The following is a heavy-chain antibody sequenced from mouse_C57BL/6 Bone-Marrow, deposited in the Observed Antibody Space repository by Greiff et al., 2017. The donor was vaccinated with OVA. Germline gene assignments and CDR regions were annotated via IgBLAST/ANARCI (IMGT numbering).Heavy chain of an antibody. Sequence: LQESGAELARPGASVKLSCKASGYTFTSYGISWVKQRTGQGLEWIGEIYPRSGNTYYNEKFKGKATLTADKSSSTAYMELRSLTSEDSAVYFCARFPIYYDYAPWYFDVWGTGTTVTVSS. CDR2: IYPRSGNT. J-gene: IGHJ1*03. CDR3: ARFPIYYDYAPWYFDV. CDR1: GYTFTSYG. V-gene: IGHV1-81*01. D-gene: IGHD2-4*01.